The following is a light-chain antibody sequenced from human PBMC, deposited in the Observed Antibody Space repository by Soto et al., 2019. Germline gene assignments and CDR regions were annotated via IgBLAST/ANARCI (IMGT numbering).Light chain of an antibody. CDR3: QQYGSSPPFP. V-gene: IGKV3-20*01. CDR1: QRVSSSY. CDR2: GAS. Sequence: EIVLTQSPGTLSLSPGERATLSCRASQRVSSSYLAWYQQKPGQAPRLLIYGASTRATGIPDRFSGSGSGTDFTLTISRLEPEDFAVYFCQQYGSSPPFPFRQGTKVEI. J-gene: IGKJ2*01.